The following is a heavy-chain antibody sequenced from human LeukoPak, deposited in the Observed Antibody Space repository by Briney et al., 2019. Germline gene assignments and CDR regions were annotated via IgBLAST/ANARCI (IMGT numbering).Heavy chain of an antibody. CDR1: GFTFSSYA. D-gene: IGHD3-10*01. V-gene: IGHV3-23*01. CDR2: ISGSGGST. Sequence: GGSLRLSCAASGFTFSSYAMSWVRQAPGKGLEWVSAISGSGGSTYYADSVKGRFTISRDNSKNTLYLQMNSLRAVDTAVYYCAREVVRGVITYYFDYWGQGTLVTVSS. CDR3: AREVVRGVITYYFDY. J-gene: IGHJ4*02.